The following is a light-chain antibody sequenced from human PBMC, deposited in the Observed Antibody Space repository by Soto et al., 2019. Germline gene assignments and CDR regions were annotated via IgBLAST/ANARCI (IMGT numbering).Light chain of an antibody. CDR1: QSVSSNY. CDR2: GAS. CDR3: QRYGNSPPNA. Sequence: ETVLTQSAGILSLSPGERATLSCRASQSVSSNYLDWYQQKPGQAHRLLIFGASRRATGIPDRFSGSGSGTDFTLTISRLEPEDFAVYYCQRYGNSPPNAFGQGTKLEI. J-gene: IGKJ2*01. V-gene: IGKV3-20*01.